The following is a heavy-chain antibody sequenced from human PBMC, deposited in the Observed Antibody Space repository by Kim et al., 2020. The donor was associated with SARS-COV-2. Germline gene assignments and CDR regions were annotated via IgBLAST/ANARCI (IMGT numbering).Heavy chain of an antibody. Sequence: VKDSFTISRDNSKNTLYLQMNSLRAEDTAVYYCARAIGEYSSGWGTRGDYWGQGTLVTVSS. CDR3: ARAIGEYSSGWGTRGDY. J-gene: IGHJ4*02. V-gene: IGHV3-66*01. D-gene: IGHD6-19*01.